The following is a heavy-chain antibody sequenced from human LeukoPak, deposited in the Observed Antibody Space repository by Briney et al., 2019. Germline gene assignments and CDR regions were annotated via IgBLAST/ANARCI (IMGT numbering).Heavy chain of an antibody. CDR1: GGTFSSYA. Sequence: GASVKVSRKASGGTFSSYAISWVRRAPGQGLEWMGRIIPILGIANYAQKFQGRVTITADKSTSTAYMELSSLRSEDTAVYYCARDPIVVVVAATLPMGYWGQGTLVTVSS. CDR2: IIPILGIA. V-gene: IGHV1-69*04. J-gene: IGHJ4*02. D-gene: IGHD2-15*01. CDR3: ARDPIVVVVAATLPMGY.